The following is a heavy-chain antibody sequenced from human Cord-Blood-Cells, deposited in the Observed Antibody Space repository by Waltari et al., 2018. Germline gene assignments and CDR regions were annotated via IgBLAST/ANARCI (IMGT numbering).Heavy chain of an antibody. CDR1: GGSFSGYY. CDR3: ARQYSSSFDY. CDR2: INHSGSP. V-gene: IGHV4-34*01. J-gene: IGHJ4*02. Sequence: QVQLQQWGAGLLKPSETLSLTCAVYGGSFSGYYWSWIRQPPGKGLEWIGEINHSGSPNYNPSLKSRVTISVDTSKNQFSLKLSSVTAADTAVYYCARQYSSSFDYWGQGTLVTVSS. D-gene: IGHD6-13*01.